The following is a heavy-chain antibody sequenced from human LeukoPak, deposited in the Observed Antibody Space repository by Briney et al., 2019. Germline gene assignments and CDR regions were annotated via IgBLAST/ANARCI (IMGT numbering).Heavy chain of an antibody. CDR1: GFTFSNYA. J-gene: IGHJ3*02. CDR2: ISYDGSNK. V-gene: IGHV3-30-3*01. CDR3: ARYFTVNDAFDI. D-gene: IGHD4-17*01. Sequence: PGRSLRLSCAASGFTFSNYAMHWVRQAPGKGLEWVAVISYDGSNKYYADSVRGRFTISRDNSKNTLYLQMYSLRAEDTAVYYCARYFTVNDAFDIWGQGTMVTVSS.